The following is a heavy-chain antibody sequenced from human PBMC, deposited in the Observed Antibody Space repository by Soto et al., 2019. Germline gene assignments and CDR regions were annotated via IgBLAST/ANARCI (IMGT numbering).Heavy chain of an antibody. V-gene: IGHV4-38-2*02. Sequence: PSETLSLTCAVSGYSISTAYYWGWIRQPPGKGLEWMGSRYESGLTYYNASLKSRVTISVDTSKNEFSLKVSSVTAADTAVYYCARDGGSYGHFDYWGQGILVTVSS. CDR3: ARDGGSYGHFDY. CDR1: GYSISTAYY. J-gene: IGHJ4*02. CDR2: RYESGLT. D-gene: IGHD2-15*01.